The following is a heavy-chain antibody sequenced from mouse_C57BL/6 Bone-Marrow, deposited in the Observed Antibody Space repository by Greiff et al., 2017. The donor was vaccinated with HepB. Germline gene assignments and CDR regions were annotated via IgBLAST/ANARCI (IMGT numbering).Heavy chain of an antibody. J-gene: IGHJ4*01. Sequence: VQLQQSGAELVRPGASVKLSCTASGFNIKDDYMHWVKQRPEQGLEWIGWIDPENGDTEYASKFQGKATITADTSSNTAYLQLSSLTSEDTAVYYCTTGGDYYGSSPYAMDYWGQGTSVTVSA. CDR3: TTGGDYYGSSPYAMDY. D-gene: IGHD1-1*01. V-gene: IGHV14-4*01. CDR1: GFNIKDDY. CDR2: IDPENGDT.